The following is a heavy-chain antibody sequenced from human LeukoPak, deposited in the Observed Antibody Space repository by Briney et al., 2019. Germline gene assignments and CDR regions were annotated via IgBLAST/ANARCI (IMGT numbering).Heavy chain of an antibody. CDR1: GYTFTSYG. D-gene: IGHD3-22*01. V-gene: IGHV1-18*01. J-gene: IGHJ4*02. CDR2: ISAYNGNT. Sequence: SVKVSCKASGYTFTSYGISWVRQAPGQGLEWMGWISAYNGNTNYAQKLQGRVTMTTDTSTSTAYMELRSLRSDDTAVYYCATTLYDSSGYYPEYYFDYWGQGTLVTVSS. CDR3: ATTLYDSSGYYPEYYFDY.